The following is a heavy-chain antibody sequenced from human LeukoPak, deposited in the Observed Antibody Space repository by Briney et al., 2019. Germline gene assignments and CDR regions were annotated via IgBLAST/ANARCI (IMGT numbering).Heavy chain of an antibody. CDR2: IYPGDSDT. CDR1: GYSFTNYW. D-gene: IGHD1-14*01. Sequence: GESLKISCKGCGYSFTNYWIVWVRQMHGKGLEWMGIIYPGDSDTRYSPSFQGQVTISADKSINTAYLQWSSLKASDTAMYYCARSALPAYYFDSWGQGTLVTVSS. V-gene: IGHV5-51*01. CDR3: ARSALPAYYFDS. J-gene: IGHJ4*02.